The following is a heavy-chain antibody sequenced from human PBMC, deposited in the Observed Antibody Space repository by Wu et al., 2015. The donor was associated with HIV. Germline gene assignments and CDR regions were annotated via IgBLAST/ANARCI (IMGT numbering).Heavy chain of an antibody. CDR1: GYIFSGHY. V-gene: IGHV1-69*01. CDR3: ARVYSSSWYDFFDY. D-gene: IGHD6-13*01. CDR2: IIPLFDIA. Sequence: QVQLVQSGAEVKRPGASVKVSCKASGYIFSGHYINWVRQAPGQGLEWMGGIIPLFDIAQYAQKFRDRVTITTDESTSTAYMELSSLRSEDTAIYYCARVYSSSWYDFFDYWGQGTLVTVSS. J-gene: IGHJ4*02.